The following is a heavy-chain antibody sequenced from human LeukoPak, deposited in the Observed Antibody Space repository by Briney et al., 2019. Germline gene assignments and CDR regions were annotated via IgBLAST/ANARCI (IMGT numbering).Heavy chain of an antibody. J-gene: IGHJ4*02. CDR1: GFTSSTYW. CDR3: AKDPTDFDSSGQTYFDY. Sequence: PGGSLRLSCVASGFTSSTYWMSWVRQAPGKGLEWVSAISTSGGRTFYADSVKSRFTISRDNSKNTLYLQMNSLKAEDTAIYYCAKDPTDFDSSGQTYFDYWGQGTLVTVSS. CDR2: ISTSGGRT. D-gene: IGHD3-22*01. V-gene: IGHV3-23*01.